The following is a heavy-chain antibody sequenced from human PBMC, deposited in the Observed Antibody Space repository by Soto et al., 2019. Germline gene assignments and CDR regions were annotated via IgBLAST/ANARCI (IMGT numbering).Heavy chain of an antibody. D-gene: IGHD1-1*01. CDR3: PRHLNCENY. J-gene: IGHJ4*02. Sequence: WGCMRRSCSSSGFSFSSKWMTWVPQAPGKGMKWVANIKPDGSETYYLDSVKGRFTISRDNTKNSLYLQMNVLRAEEAAFYLSPRHLNCENYSGQTILVTVFS. CDR2: IKPDGSET. V-gene: IGHV3-7*01. CDR1: GFSFSSKW.